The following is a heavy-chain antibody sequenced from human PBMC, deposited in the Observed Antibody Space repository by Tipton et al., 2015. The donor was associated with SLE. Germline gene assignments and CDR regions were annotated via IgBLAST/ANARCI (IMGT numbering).Heavy chain of an antibody. J-gene: IGHJ4*02. CDR2: IKPNSGDT. V-gene: IGHV1-2*06. D-gene: IGHD3-16*01. CDR1: GYTFVDYH. CDR3: ARFYYNDCVFYDY. Sequence: QSGAEVKKPGASVKVSCKTSGYTFVDYHIHWMRQAPGQGLEWMGRIKPNSGDTNYAQKFQGRVTMTRDTSISTAYMELSGLRSVDTAVYFCARFYYNDCVFYDYCGQGTLVTVSS.